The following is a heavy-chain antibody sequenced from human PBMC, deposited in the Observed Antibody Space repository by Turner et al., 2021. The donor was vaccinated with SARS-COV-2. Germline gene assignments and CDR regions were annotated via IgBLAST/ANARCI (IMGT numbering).Heavy chain of an antibody. V-gene: IGHV3-11*05. D-gene: IGHD3-3*02. CDR1: AFILIDYY. Sequence: QAHLEESGGGFVKPGGSLRLSCVASAFILIDYYMSWIRQAQGKRLEWLAYISDRSRVTEYADSVKGRFTISRDNAKNLDYLHIDRLTADDSAVYDCARDLAGPYWNFDHWGRGTLVNVSS. J-gene: IGHJ2*01. CDR2: ISDRSRVT. CDR3: ARDLAGPYWNFDH.